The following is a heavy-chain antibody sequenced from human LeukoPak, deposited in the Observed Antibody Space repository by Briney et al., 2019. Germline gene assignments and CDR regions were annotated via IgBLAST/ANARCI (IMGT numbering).Heavy chain of an antibody. D-gene: IGHD2-8*01. CDR2: ISSSSSTI. CDR3: ARDNGGGLRESDY. Sequence: GGSLRLSCAASGFTLSSYIMNWVRQAPGKGLEWVAYISSSSSTIYYADSVKGRFTISRDNAKNSLYLQMNSLRAEDTAVYYCARDNGGGLRESDYWGQGTLVTVSS. CDR1: GFTLSSYI. V-gene: IGHV3-48*04. J-gene: IGHJ4*02.